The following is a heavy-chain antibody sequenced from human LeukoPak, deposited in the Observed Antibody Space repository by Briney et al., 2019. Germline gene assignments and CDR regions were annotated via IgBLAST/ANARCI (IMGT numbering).Heavy chain of an antibody. CDR1: EFTFSSYD. V-gene: IGHV3-13*01. Sequence: GGSLRLSCAASEFTFSSYDMHWVRQATGKGLEWVSAIGTAGDTYYPGSVKGRFTISRENAKNSLYLQMNSLRAGDTAVYYYARFYCGGDCYFDYWGQGTLVTVSS. CDR2: IGTAGDT. D-gene: IGHD2-21*02. CDR3: ARFYCGGDCYFDY. J-gene: IGHJ4*02.